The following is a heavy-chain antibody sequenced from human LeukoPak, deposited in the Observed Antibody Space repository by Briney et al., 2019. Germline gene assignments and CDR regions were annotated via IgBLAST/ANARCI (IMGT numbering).Heavy chain of an antibody. CDR3: ARWGAAAGAYYFDY. V-gene: IGHV4-30-2*01. J-gene: IGHJ4*02. D-gene: IGHD6-13*01. CDR1: GGSISSGAYS. Sequence: SETLSLTCAVSGGSISSGAYSWSWIRQPPGKGLEWIGYIYHSGSTYYNPSLKSRVTISVDRSKNQFSLKLSSVTAADTAVYYCARWGAAAGAYYFDYWGQGTLVTVSS. CDR2: IYHSGST.